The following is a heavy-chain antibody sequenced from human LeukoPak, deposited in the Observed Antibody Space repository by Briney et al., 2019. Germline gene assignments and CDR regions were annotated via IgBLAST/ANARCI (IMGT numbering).Heavy chain of an antibody. CDR1: GVSASDYS. J-gene: IGHJ1*01. Sequence: SETLSLTFAVSGVSASDYSSSWSRQSPEKGLEWIGEVSPGGYTTYNPSLRSRVIISEDTSENQLSLNVTSVTAADTALYYCARIRCGRGQARFYNHWAQGSLVTVSS. V-gene: IGHV4-34*01. CDR3: ARIRCGRGQARFYNH. CDR2: VSPGGYT. D-gene: IGHD2-21*01.